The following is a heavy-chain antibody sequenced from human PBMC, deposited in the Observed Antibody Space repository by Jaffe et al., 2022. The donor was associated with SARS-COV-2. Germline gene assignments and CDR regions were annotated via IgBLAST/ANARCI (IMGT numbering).Heavy chain of an antibody. CDR1: GFTFRIYG. J-gene: IGHJ4*02. V-gene: IGHV3-48*01. CDR2: IGSSGSTI. Sequence: EVQLVESGGGLIQPGGSLRLSCAASGFTFRIYGINWVRQAPGKGLEWVSYIGSSGSTIKYADSVMGRFTVSRDNAKNSLYLQMNSLRAEDTAVYYCARDGYGGYHFDYWGQGTLVTVSS. D-gene: IGHD5-12*01. CDR3: ARDGYGGYHFDY.